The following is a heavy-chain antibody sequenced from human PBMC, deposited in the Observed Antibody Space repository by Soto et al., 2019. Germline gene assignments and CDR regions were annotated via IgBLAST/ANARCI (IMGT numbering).Heavy chain of an antibody. CDR1: GFTFSSYW. CDR3: AREIGLTMIVVVRDAFDI. CDR2: IKQDGSEK. V-gene: IGHV3-7*03. D-gene: IGHD3-22*01. Sequence: EVQLVESGGGLVQPGGSLRLSCAASGFTFSSYWMSWVRQAPGKGLEWVANIKQDGSEKYYVDSVKGRFTISRDNAKNSLYLQMSSLRAEHTAVYYCAREIGLTMIVVVRDAFDIWGQGTMVTVSS. J-gene: IGHJ3*02.